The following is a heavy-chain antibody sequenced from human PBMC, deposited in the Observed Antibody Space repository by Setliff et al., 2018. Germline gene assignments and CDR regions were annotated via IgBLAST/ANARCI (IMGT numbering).Heavy chain of an antibody. Sequence: PSETLSLTCGVSGFSIYSGYYWGWIRQPPGKGLEWIGSIYHSGSTRFNPSLKSRVTISVDTSKNQFSLKLTSVTAADTALYYCARDNTILGATDYWGQGALVTVSS. CDR1: GFSIYSGYY. D-gene: IGHD1-26*01. CDR3: ARDNTILGATDY. V-gene: IGHV4-38-2*01. J-gene: IGHJ4*02. CDR2: IYHSGST.